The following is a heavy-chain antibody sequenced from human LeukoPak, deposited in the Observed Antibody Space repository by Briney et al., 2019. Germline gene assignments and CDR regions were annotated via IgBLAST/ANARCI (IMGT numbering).Heavy chain of an antibody. V-gene: IGHV1-8*01. D-gene: IGHD3-10*01. CDR1: GYTFTSYD. CDR2: MNPNSGNT. CDR3: ARGLFGSFPYYYYYMDV. J-gene: IGHJ6*03. Sequence: GASVKVSCKASGYTFTSYDINWVRQATGQGLEWMGWMNPNSGNTGYAQKFQGRVTMTRNTSISTAYMELSSLRSEDTAVYYCARGLFGSFPYYYYYMDVWGKGTTVTVSS.